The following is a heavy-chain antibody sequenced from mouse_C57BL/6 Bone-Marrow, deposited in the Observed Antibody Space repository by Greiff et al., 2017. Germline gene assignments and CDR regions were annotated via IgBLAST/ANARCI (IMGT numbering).Heavy chain of an antibody. J-gene: IGHJ3*01. CDR3: ARSHYYGSSPFAY. D-gene: IGHD1-1*01. Sequence: EVKLVESGGGLVQPGGSLSLSCAASGFTFTDYYMSWVRQPPGKALEWLGFIRNKANGYTTEYSASVKGRFTISRDNSQSILSLQMNALRAEDSATYYCARSHYYGSSPFAYWGQGTLVTVSA. V-gene: IGHV7-3*01. CDR2: IRNKANGYTT. CDR1: GFTFTDYY.